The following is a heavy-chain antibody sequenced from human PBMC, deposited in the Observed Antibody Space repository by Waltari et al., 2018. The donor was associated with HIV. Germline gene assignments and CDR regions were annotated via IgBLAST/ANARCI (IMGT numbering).Heavy chain of an antibody. J-gene: IGHJ4*02. Sequence: EVQLLESGGGLVQPGGSLRLSCDASGFTFSSYAMRWVRQAPGKGLGCVSAIVGSGGSTYYADSVKGRFTSSRDNSKNTLYLQMNSLRAEDTAVYYCAKGTGPDFGVVIYWGQGTLVTVSS. D-gene: IGHD3-3*01. CDR1: GFTFSSYA. CDR2: IVGSGGST. CDR3: AKGTGPDFGVVIY. V-gene: IGHV3-23*01.